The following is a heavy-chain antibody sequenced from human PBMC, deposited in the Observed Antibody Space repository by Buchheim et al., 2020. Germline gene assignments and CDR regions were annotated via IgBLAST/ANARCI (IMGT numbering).Heavy chain of an antibody. J-gene: IGHJ2*01. CDR3: AKQSDDSSGSHLYWYFDL. V-gene: IGHV3-23*01. D-gene: IGHD3-22*01. CDR2: ISGSGGST. CDR1: GFTFSSYA. Sequence: EVQLLESGGGLVQPGGSLRLSCAASGFTFSSYAMSWVRQAPGRGLEWVSAISGSGGSTYYADSVKGRFTISRDNSKNTLYLQMNSLRAEDTAVYYCAKQSDDSSGSHLYWYFDLWGRGTL.